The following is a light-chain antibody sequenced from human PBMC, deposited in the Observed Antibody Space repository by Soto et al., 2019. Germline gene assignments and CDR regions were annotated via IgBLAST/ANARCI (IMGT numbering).Light chain of an antibody. Sequence: EIVLTQSPATLSLSLGERATLSCRASQGVSSYLAWYQQKPGHAPRLLIYDASKRATGIPARFSGSGPGTDFTHTISSLEPEDFAVYYCQQRSNWLTFRGGTKVEIK. CDR3: QQRSNWLT. CDR1: QGVSSY. J-gene: IGKJ4*01. V-gene: IGKV3D-11*01. CDR2: DAS.